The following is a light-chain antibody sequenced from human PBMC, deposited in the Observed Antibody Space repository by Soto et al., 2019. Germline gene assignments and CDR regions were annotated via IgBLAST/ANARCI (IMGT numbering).Light chain of an antibody. V-gene: IGLV1-36*01. Sequence: QSVLTQPTSVSAAPRQRVTISCSGSSSNIGNNAVNWYQQLPGKAPKLLIYFDDLLPSGVSNRFSGSKSGTSASLAISGLQSEDEADYYCAAWDGSLNAYVFGTGTKVTVL. CDR1: SSNIGNNA. CDR2: FDD. CDR3: AAWDGSLNAYV. J-gene: IGLJ1*01.